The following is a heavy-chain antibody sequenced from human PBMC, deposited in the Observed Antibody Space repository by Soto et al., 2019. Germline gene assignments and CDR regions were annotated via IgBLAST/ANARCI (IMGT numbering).Heavy chain of an antibody. CDR3: AAGEDSSRNLAPYYLDF. CDR2: IHYSGTT. V-gene: IGHV4-59*01. CDR1: GGSMRNYF. Sequence: PSETLSLTCTVSGGSMRNYFWTWIRQPPGKGLEWIGYIHYSGTTSFFPSYNPSLRSRVTISEDTSKNQFSLKLLSVTTADTAVYFCAAGEDSSRNLAPYYLDFWGQGTLVTVYS. D-gene: IGHD6-13*01. J-gene: IGHJ4*02.